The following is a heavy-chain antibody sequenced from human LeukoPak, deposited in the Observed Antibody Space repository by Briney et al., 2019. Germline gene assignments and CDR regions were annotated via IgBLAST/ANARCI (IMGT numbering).Heavy chain of an antibody. Sequence: ASVKVSCTASGYSLSDYHLRWVRQAPGQGLEWMGDINPGNGATKYAQKFQGRVTMTRDTSISTVYMDLSGLTPDDTAVYYCARDPQYTFGYPTYDCWGQGTLVTVSS. V-gene: IGHV1-2*02. CDR2: INPGNGAT. CDR3: ARDPQYTFGYPTYDC. CDR1: GYSLSDYH. D-gene: IGHD2-2*03. J-gene: IGHJ4*02.